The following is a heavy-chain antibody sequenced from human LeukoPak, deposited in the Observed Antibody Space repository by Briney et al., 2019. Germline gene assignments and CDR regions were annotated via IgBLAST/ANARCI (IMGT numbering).Heavy chain of an antibody. Sequence: SETLSLTCTVSGGSISSGDYYWSWIRQPPGKGLEWIGYIYYSGSTYYNPSLKSRVTISVDTSKNQFSLKLSSVTAADTAVYYCAREFVGFGALDYWGQGTLDTVSS. V-gene: IGHV4-30-4*01. CDR1: GGSISSGDYY. J-gene: IGHJ4*02. CDR2: IYYSGST. D-gene: IGHD3-10*01. CDR3: AREFVGFGALDY.